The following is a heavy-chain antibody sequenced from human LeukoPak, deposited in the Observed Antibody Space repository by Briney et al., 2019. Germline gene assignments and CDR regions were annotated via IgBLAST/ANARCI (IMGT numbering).Heavy chain of an antibody. J-gene: IGHJ4*02. V-gene: IGHV1-2*02. CDR1: GYTFTGYY. D-gene: IGHD3-22*01. Sequence: ASVKVSCKASGYTFTGYYMHWVRQAPGQGLEWMGWINPNSGGTNYAQKFQGRVTMTRDTSISTAYMELSRLRSDDMAVYYCARGGPYYYDSSGYYFFDYWGQGTLVTVSS. CDR2: INPNSGGT. CDR3: ARGGPYYYDSSGYYFFDY.